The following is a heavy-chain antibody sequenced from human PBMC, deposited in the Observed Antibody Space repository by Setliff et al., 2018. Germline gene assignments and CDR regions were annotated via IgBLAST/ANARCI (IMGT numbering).Heavy chain of an antibody. CDR2: IWDDGGNK. J-gene: IGHJ4*02. D-gene: IGHD1-1*01. Sequence: GGSLRLSCAASGFTFSSYRMHWVRQAPGKGLEWVAVIWDDGGNKYHADSVKGRFTISRDNSKNTLYLQMNSLRPEDTAVYYCATTGTYRYFDYWGQGTLVTVSS. V-gene: IGHV3-33*08. CDR1: GFTFSSYR. CDR3: ATTGTYRYFDY.